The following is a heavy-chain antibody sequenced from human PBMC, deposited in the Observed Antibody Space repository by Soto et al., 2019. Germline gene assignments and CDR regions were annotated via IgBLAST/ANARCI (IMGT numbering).Heavy chain of an antibody. D-gene: IGHD4-17*01. CDR1: GGSISSYY. V-gene: IGHV4-59*01. Sequence: QVQLQESGPGLVKPSETLSLTCTVSGGSISSYYWSWIRQPPGKGLEWIGYIYYGGSTNYNPSLKSRVTISVDTSKNEFSLKVSSVTAADTAMYYCARSATVSWFDPWGQGTLVTVSS. CDR3: ARSATVSWFDP. J-gene: IGHJ5*02. CDR2: IYYGGST.